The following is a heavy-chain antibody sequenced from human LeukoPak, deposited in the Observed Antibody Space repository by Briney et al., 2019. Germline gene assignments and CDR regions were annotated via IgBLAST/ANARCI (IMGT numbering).Heavy chain of an antibody. CDR2: IYYSGST. J-gene: IGHJ4*02. CDR1: GGSISSGGYY. V-gene: IGHV4-61*08. D-gene: IGHD6-13*01. Sequence: SETLSLTCTVSGGSISSGGYYWSWIRQPPGKGLEWIGYIYYSGSTNYNPSLKSRVTISVDTSKNQFSLKLSSVTAADTAVYYCARVPYSSSEYWGQGTLVTVSS. CDR3: ARVPYSSSEY.